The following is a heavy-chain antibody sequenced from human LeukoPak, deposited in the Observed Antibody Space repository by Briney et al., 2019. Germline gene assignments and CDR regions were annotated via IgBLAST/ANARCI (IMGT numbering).Heavy chain of an antibody. CDR1: GGSISSGSYY. V-gene: IGHV4-61*02. D-gene: IGHD2-21*02. J-gene: IGHJ3*02. CDR3: ARESLIFDAFDI. CDR2: IYTSGST. Sequence: SETLSLTCTVSGGSISSGSYYWSWIRQPAGKGLEWIGRIYTSGSTNYNPSLKSRVTISVDTSKNQFSLKLSSVTAADTAVYYCARESLIFDAFDIWGQGTMVTVSS.